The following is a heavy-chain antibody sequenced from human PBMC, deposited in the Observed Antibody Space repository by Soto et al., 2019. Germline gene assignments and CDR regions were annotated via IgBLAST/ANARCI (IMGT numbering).Heavy chain of an antibody. V-gene: IGHV3-9*01. Sequence: PGGSLRLSCAASGFTFDDYAMHWVRQAPGKGLEWVSGISWNSGNIGYADSVKGRFTISRDNAKNSLYLQMNSLRAEDTALYYCAKDMVRYPAPYMDVWGKGTTVTVSS. CDR1: GFTFDDYA. J-gene: IGHJ6*04. CDR3: AKDMVRYPAPYMDV. CDR2: ISWNSGNI. D-gene: IGHD3-10*01.